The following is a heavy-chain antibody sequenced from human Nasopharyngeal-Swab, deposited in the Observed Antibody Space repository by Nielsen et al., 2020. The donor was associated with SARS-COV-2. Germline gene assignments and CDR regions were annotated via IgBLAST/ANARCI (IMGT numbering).Heavy chain of an antibody. CDR1: GGSFSGDY. CDR3: AREIVVVPAAMLGNWFDP. J-gene: IGHJ5*02. V-gene: IGHV4-34*01. D-gene: IGHD2-2*01. Sequence: SETLSLTCAVYGGSFSGDYWSWIRQPPGKGLEWIGEINHSGSTNYNPSLKSRVTISVDTSKNQFSLKLSSVTAADTAVYYCAREIVVVPAAMLGNWFDPWGQGTLVTVSS. CDR2: INHSGST.